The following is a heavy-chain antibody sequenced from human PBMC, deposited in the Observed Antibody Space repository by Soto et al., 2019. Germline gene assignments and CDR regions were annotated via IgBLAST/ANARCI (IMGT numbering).Heavy chain of an antibody. V-gene: IGHV1-69*10. CDR3: AISRPIFGVVISGMDV. D-gene: IGHD3-3*01. CDR1: GGTFSSYA. CDR2: IIPILGTA. Sequence: RASVKVSCKASGGTFSSYAISWVRQAPGQGLEWMGGIIPILGTANYAQKFQGRVTITADKSTSTAYMELSSLRSEDTAVYYCAISRPIFGVVISGMDVWGQGTTVTVSS. J-gene: IGHJ6*02.